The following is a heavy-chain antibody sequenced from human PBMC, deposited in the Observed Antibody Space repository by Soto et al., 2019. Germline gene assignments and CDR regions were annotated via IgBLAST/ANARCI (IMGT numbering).Heavy chain of an antibody. CDR1: GYTFTTYD. CDR3: ARDPYNVLMVNAPNLYGMDV. CDR2: LNPKSGMT. Sequence: GASVKVSCKASGYTFTTYDFNWVRQAPGQGLEWMGWLNPKSGMTGSAQKFQGRVTMTRDSSISTVYMELSSLRSDDTAVYYCARDPYNVLMVNAPNLYGMDVWGQGTTVTVSS. J-gene: IGHJ6*02. D-gene: IGHD2-8*01. V-gene: IGHV1-8*01.